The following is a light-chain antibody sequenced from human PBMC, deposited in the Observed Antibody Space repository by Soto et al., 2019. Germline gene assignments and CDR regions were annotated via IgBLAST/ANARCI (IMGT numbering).Light chain of an antibody. CDR3: QQANSFPLT. CDR1: QSISSY. Sequence: SQMPQSPSSLSASVGDRVTITCRASQSISSYLNWYQQKPGKAPKLLIYAASSLQSGVPSRFSGSGSGTDFTLTISSLQPEDFATYYCQQANSFPLTFGPGTKV. V-gene: IGKV1-39*01. CDR2: AAS. J-gene: IGKJ1*01.